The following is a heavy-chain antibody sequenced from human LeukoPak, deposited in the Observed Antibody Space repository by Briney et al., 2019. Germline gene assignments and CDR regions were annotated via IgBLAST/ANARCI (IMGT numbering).Heavy chain of an antibody. CDR1: GGSISSYY. CDR2: IYTSGST. D-gene: IGHD1-26*01. V-gene: IGHV4-4*07. CDR3: ARDRPTVDYFDY. Sequence: SETLSLTCTVSGGSISSYYWSGIRQPAGKGLEWIGRIYTSGSTNYNPSLKSRVTMSVDTSKNQFSLKLSSVTAADTAVYYRARDRPTVDYFDYWGQGTLVTVSS. J-gene: IGHJ4*02.